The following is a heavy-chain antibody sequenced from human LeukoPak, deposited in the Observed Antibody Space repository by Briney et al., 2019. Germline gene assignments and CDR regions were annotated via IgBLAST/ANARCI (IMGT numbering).Heavy chain of an antibody. CDR3: ARDNRWQQLVTGGYYYYGMDV. J-gene: IGHJ6*02. CDR1: GSTFSSYE. Sequence: GGSLRLSCAASGSTFSSYEMNWVRQAPGKGLEWVSYISSSGSTIYYADSVKGRFTISRDNAKNSLYLQMNSLRAEDTAVYYCARDNRWQQLVTGGYYYYGMDVWGQGTTVTVSS. CDR2: ISSSGSTI. V-gene: IGHV3-48*03. D-gene: IGHD6-13*01.